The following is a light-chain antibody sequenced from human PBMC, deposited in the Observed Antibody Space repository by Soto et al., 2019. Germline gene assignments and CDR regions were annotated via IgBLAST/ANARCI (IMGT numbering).Light chain of an antibody. CDR1: QSVSSSY. J-gene: IGKJ5*01. V-gene: IGKV3-20*01. Sequence: EIVLTQSPGTLSLSPGERATLSCRASQSVSSSYLAWYQQKPGQAPRLLTYGASSRATGIPDRFSGSGSGTDFTLTISRLEPEDFAVYYCQQYGSSPRSITFGQGTRLEI. CDR3: QQYGSSPRSIT. CDR2: GAS.